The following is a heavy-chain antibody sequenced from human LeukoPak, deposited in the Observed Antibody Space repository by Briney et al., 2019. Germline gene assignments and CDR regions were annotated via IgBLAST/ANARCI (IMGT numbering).Heavy chain of an antibody. V-gene: IGHV1-8*01. CDR3: ARSPRYFDWLAPTYYYYYMDV. CDR1: GYTFTSYV. D-gene: IGHD3-9*01. CDR2: MNPNSGNT. Sequence: GASVKVSCKASGYTFTSYVINWERQATGQGLEWMGWMNPNSGNTGYAQKFQGRVTMTRNTSISTAYMELSSLRSEDTAVYYCARSPRYFDWLAPTYYYYYMDVWGKGTTVTVSS. J-gene: IGHJ6*03.